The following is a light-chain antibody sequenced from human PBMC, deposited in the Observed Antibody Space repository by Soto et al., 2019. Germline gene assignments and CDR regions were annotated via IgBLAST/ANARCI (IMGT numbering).Light chain of an antibody. J-gene: IGKJ2*01. V-gene: IGKV3-11*01. CDR1: QSVSSY. CDR2: DAS. CDR3: QPRSNWPPT. Sequence: EIVLTQSPATLSLSPGERATLSCRASQSVSSYLAWYQQKPGQAPRLLIYDASNRATGIPARFSGSGSGTDFTLTISSREPEDFAGYCCQPRSNWPPTVGQGTKLEI.